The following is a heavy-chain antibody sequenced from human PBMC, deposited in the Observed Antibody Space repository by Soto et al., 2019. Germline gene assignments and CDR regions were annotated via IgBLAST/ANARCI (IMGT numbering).Heavy chain of an antibody. D-gene: IGHD6-19*01. Sequence: ASVKVSCKTSGYTFSNYGINWVRQAPGQGLEWMGWISGYNGNTNYAQTVQGRVTMTTDTSTGTVYMELRSLKSDDTAVYYCSRFIMVGGWFDPNYYHGMDVWGQGTTVTVS. CDR2: ISGYNGNT. CDR1: GYTFSNYG. CDR3: SRFIMVGGWFDPNYYHGMDV. J-gene: IGHJ6*02. V-gene: IGHV1-18*01.